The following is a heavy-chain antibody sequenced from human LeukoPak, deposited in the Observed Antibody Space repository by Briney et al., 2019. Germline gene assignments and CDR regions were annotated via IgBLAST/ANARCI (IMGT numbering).Heavy chain of an antibody. CDR2: ISSSGGST. J-gene: IGHJ4*02. CDR1: GFTFSNYG. Sequence: GGSLRLSCAVSGFTFSNYGMSWVRQAPGKGLEWVSVISSSGGSTYYADSVKGRFTISRDNSKNTLYLQMNGLRAEDTAVYYCAKDDDNNARLLFDSWGQGTLVTVSS. V-gene: IGHV3-23*01. D-gene: IGHD3-9*01. CDR3: AKDDDNNARLLFDS.